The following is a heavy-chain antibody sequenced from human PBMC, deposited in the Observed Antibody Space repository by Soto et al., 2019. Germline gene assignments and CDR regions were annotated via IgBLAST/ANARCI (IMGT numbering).Heavy chain of an antibody. D-gene: IGHD1-1*01. CDR3: ARGRYGDY. CDR1: GYGFTTCG. V-gene: IGHV1-18*01. J-gene: IGHJ4*02. Sequence: QVHLVQSGAEVKKPGASVKVACKGCGYGFTTCGITWVRRAPGQGLEWMAWISAHNGNTNYAQKLQGRVTVTRDTSTSTAYMELRRLRSDDTAVYYCARGRYGDYWGQGALVTVSS. CDR2: ISAHNGNT.